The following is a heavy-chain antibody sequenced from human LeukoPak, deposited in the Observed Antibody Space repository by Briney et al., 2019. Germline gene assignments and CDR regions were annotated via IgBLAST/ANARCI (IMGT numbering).Heavy chain of an antibody. D-gene: IGHD5-24*01. CDR2: IYYSGST. CDR1: GGSISSHY. Sequence: TSETLSLTCTVSGGSISSHYWSWIRQLPGKGLEWIGYIYYSGSTNYNPSLKSRVTISVDTSKNQFSLKLSSVTAADTAVYYCARGRDGYNYWGQGTLVTVSS. CDR3: ARGRDGYNY. V-gene: IGHV4-59*11. J-gene: IGHJ4*02.